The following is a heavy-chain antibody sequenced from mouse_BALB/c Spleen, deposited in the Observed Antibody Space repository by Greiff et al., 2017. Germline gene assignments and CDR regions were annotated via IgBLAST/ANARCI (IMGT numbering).Heavy chain of an antibody. J-gene: IGHJ4*01. V-gene: IGHV1S29*02. Sequence: EVKLMESGPELVKPGASVKISCKASGYTFTDYNMHWVKQSHGKSLEWIGYIYPYNGGTGYNQKFKSKATLTVDNSSSTAYMELRSLTSEDSAVYYCAKYGNYYAMDYWGQGTSVTVSS. CDR3: AKYGNYYAMDY. CDR2: IYPYNGGT. D-gene: IGHD2-10*02. CDR1: GYTFTDYN.